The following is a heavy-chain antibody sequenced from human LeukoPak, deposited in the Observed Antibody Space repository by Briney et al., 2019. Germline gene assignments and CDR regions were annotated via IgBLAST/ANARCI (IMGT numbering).Heavy chain of an antibody. Sequence: GASVMVSCKASGSTFTDYSIHWVRQAPGQGLEWIGWINPNTGDTNYAQKFQDRVTLTRDTSISTAYMELTNLGSDDTAVYYCARPNGDYYNWFDPWGQGTLVTVSS. V-gene: IGHV1-2*02. CDR3: ARPNGDYYNWFDP. D-gene: IGHD4-17*01. CDR1: GSTFTDYS. J-gene: IGHJ5*02. CDR2: INPNTGDT.